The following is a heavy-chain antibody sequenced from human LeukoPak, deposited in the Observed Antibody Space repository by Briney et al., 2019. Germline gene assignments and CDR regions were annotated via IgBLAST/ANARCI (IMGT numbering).Heavy chain of an antibody. CDR1: GGSFSGYY. J-gene: IGHJ4*02. CDR3: AREGWSGLEIGY. CDR2: INHSGST. Sequence: PSETLSLTCAVYGGSFSGYYWSWIRQPPGKGLEWIGEINHSGSTNYNPSLKSRVTISVDTSKNQFSLKMNSLTAADTAVYYCAREGWSGLEIGYWGQGTLVTVSS. D-gene: IGHD5-24*01. V-gene: IGHV4-34*01.